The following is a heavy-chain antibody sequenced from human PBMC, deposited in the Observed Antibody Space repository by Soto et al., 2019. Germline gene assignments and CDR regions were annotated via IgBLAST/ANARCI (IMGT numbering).Heavy chain of an antibody. Sequence: PSETLSLTCTVSGGSLSSYYWSWVRQPPGKGLEWIGYIYYSGSTNYNPSLKSRVTISVDTSKNQFSLKLSSVTAADTAVYYCARDLSSGWFFDYWGQGTLVTVSS. D-gene: IGHD6-19*01. CDR3: ARDLSSGWFFDY. J-gene: IGHJ4*02. V-gene: IGHV4-59*01. CDR1: GGSLSSYY. CDR2: IYYSGST.